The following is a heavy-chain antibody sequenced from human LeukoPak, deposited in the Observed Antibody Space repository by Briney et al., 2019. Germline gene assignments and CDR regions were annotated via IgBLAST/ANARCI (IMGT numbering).Heavy chain of an antibody. D-gene: IGHD3-9*01. J-gene: IGHJ5*02. V-gene: IGHV3-23*01. CDR3: AKTPGDILTGGP. CDR2: TSGSGGST. Sequence: GGSLRLSCAASGFTFSSYAMSWVRQAPGKGLEWVSATSGSGGSTYYADSVKGRFTISRDNSKNTLYLQMNSLRAEDTAVYYCAKTPGDILTGGPWGQGTLVTVSS. CDR1: GFTFSSYA.